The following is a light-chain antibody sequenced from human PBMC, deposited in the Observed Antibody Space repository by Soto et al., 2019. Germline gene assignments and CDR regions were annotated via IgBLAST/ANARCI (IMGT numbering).Light chain of an antibody. J-gene: IGKJ3*01. CDR1: QSVSGN. CDR3: QPYNKWPLFT. Sequence: EIVMTQSPVTLSVSPGERATLSCRASQSVSGNLAWYQQKPGQAPRLLIYAASTRASGIPARFSGSGSGTEFTLTISSLQSEDFAVYYCQPYNKWPLFTFGPGTKVDIK. CDR2: AAS. V-gene: IGKV3-15*01.